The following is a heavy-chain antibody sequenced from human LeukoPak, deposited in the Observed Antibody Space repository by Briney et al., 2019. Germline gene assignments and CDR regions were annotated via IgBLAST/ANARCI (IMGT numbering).Heavy chain of an antibody. Sequence: SETLSLTCTVSSGSITGYYWSWIRQPPGKGLEWIAYVYPTGTTNYNPSLKTRATISIDTSKNQLSLTLTSLTATDTAVYYCARVGSGGAWFDFWGQGALVTVSS. J-gene: IGHJ4*02. CDR1: SGSITGYY. D-gene: IGHD2-21*02. CDR2: VYPTGTT. V-gene: IGHV4-59*01. CDR3: ARVGSGGAWFDF.